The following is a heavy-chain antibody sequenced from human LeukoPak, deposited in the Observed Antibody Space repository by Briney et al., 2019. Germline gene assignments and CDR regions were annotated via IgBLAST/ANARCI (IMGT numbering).Heavy chain of an antibody. D-gene: IGHD4-17*01. V-gene: IGHV4-59*01. CDR3: ARTGSTVTMLYPFDN. Sequence: KPPETLSLTCTVSGGSLSNYYWSWIRQPPGKGLEWIGYIYYSGSTNYNPSLKSRVSISVDTSKNQFSLKLSSVTAADTAVYYCARTGSTVTMLYPFDNWGQGTLVTVSS. CDR1: GGSLSNYY. CDR2: IYYSGST. J-gene: IGHJ4*02.